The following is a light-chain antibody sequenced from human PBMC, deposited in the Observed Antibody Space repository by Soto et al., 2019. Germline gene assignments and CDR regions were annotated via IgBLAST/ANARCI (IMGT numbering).Light chain of an antibody. V-gene: IGKV1-5*03. CDR1: QSISSW. Sequence: DIQMTQSPSTLSASVGDRVTITCRASQSISSWLAWYQQKPGKAPKLLIYKASSLQSGVPSRFSGSGSETEFTLTISGLQPDDFAAYYCQQCSIYPWTFGQGTKVEIK. J-gene: IGKJ1*01. CDR2: KAS. CDR3: QQCSIYPWT.